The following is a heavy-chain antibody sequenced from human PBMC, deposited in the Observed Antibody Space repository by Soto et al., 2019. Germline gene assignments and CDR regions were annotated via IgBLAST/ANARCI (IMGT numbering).Heavy chain of an antibody. CDR3: AKKDCSSTSCYFPFDY. J-gene: IGHJ4*02. V-gene: IGHV3-23*01. D-gene: IGHD2-2*01. Sequence: GGSLRLSCAASGFTFSSYAMSWVRQAPGKGLEWVSAISGSGGSTYYADSVKGRFTISRDNSKNTLYLQMNSLRAEDTAVYYCAKKDCSSTSCYFPFDYWGQGTLVTVSS. CDR1: GFTFSSYA. CDR2: ISGSGGST.